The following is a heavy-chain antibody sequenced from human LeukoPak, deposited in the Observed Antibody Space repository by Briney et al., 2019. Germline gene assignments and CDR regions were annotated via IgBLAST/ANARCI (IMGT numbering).Heavy chain of an antibody. CDR3: ARDTTVKYYDYVWGSYRYFGY. CDR1: GFSFTNFW. V-gene: IGHV3-7*03. Sequence: HAGGSLRLSCAVSGFSFTNFWMSWVRQAPGRGLEWVANIHPEGNEKYHVESVKGRFTISRDNTKNLLFLQMNGLRVEDTAVYYCARDTTVKYYDYVWGSYRYFGYWGQGTLVTVSS. CDR2: IHPEGNEK. D-gene: IGHD3-16*02. J-gene: IGHJ4*02.